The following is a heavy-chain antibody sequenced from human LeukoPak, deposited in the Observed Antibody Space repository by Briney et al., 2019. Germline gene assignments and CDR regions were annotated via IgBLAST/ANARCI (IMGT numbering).Heavy chain of an antibody. CDR2: IYHSGST. V-gene: IGHV4-34*01. CDR3: ARGHSSVVTAIPYYFDF. D-gene: IGHD2-21*02. J-gene: IGHJ4*02. Sequence: SETLSLTCTVSGGSISSYYWSWLRQPPGKGLEWIGEIYHSGSTNYNPSLKSRVTISVDTSKNQFSLKLSSVTAADMAVYYCARGHSSVVTAIPYYFDFWGQGTLVTVSS. CDR1: GGSISSYY.